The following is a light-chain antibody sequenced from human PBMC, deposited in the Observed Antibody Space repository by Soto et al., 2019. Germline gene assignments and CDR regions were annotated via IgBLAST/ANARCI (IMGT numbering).Light chain of an antibody. V-gene: IGKV3-20*01. CDR1: QSVNNNY. CDR3: QHYYSSPRT. J-gene: IGKJ2*01. Sequence: ETVLTQSPCTVSLSPGERVTLSCKTSQSVNNNYFDWYQQRPGQAHRLLIYGAFKRAGGVPDRFSGSGSGTDFTLTISGLQPEDSAVYYCQHYYSSPRTFGQGTKLEIK. CDR2: GAF.